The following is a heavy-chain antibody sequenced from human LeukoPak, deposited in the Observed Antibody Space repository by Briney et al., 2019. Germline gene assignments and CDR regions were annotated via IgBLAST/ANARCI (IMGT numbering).Heavy chain of an antibody. CDR1: GGSISSYY. V-gene: IGHV4-59*08. J-gene: IGHJ6*03. CDR2: IYYSGST. D-gene: IGHD3-10*01. Sequence: SETLSLTCTVSGGSISSYYWSWIRQPPGKGLEWIGYIYYSGSTNYNPSLKSRVTISVDTSKNQFSLKLSSVTAADTAVYYCARRFGELLYPPYYYYYYYMDVWGKGTTVTVSS. CDR3: ARRFGELLYPPYYYYYYYMDV.